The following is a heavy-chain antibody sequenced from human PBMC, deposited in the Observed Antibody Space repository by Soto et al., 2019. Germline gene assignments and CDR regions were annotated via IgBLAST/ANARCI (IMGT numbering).Heavy chain of an antibody. D-gene: IGHD3-10*01. CDR3: AKAYNHGSGSYFLSFYY. Sequence: VGPLRLSCAASGFTFNSYAMTRVRQVPGKGREWLLTVSGYGDLSYYAASAKGRFTISRDNTKNTLYLQMNSLRSEDTAVYYCAKAYNHGSGSYFLSFYYWGQGMLVT. J-gene: IGHJ4*02. CDR2: VSGYGDLS. V-gene: IGHV3-23*01. CDR1: GFTFNSYA.